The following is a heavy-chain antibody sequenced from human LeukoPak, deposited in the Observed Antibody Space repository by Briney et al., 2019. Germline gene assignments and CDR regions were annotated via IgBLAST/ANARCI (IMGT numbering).Heavy chain of an antibody. D-gene: IGHD2-15*01. V-gene: IGHV4-59*01. CDR3: ARNQGGYCSGGSCPLDY. J-gene: IGHJ4*02. CDR1: GGSISSYY. Sequence: PSETLSLTCTVSGGSISSYYWTWIRQPPGKGLEWIGYIYYSGSTNYSPSLKSRVTFSVDTSKNQFSLKLSSVAAADTAVYYCARNQGGYCSGGSCPLDYWGQGTLVTVSS. CDR2: IYYSGST.